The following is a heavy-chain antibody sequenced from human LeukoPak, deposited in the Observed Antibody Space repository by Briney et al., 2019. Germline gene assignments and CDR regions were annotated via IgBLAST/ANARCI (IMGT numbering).Heavy chain of an antibody. V-gene: IGHV3-30*04. Sequence: GGTLRLSCAASGFTSNNYAMHRVRQAPGPGLEEEAALSYAGRNESSADSAKGRFTISRDNSRSTLYLQMSSLRAEDTAVYYCARDRSSYEYYFDYWGQGTLVTVSS. CDR1: GFTSNNYA. J-gene: IGHJ4*02. D-gene: IGHD5-12*01. CDR3: ARDRSSYEYYFDY. CDR2: LSYAGRNE.